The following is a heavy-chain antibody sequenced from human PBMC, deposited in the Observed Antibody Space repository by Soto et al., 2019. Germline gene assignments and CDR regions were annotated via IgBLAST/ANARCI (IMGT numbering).Heavy chain of an antibody. V-gene: IGHV4-31*03. J-gene: IGHJ6*02. CDR1: GGTIISGGDY. CDR2: IYYSGST. CDR3: ARHSPPFFYGSGPWDV. Sequence: SVTLCLTYTVSGGTIISGGDYLSWIRKHPGKGLEWIGYIYYSGSTYYNPSLKSRLTISIDPSKNQFSLKLSSLSAADTAVYYCARHSPPFFYGSGPWDVWGQGTTVTVSS. D-gene: IGHD3-10*01.